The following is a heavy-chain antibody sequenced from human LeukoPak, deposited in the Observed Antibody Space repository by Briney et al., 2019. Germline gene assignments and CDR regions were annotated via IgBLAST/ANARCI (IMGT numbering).Heavy chain of an antibody. D-gene: IGHD5-18*01. CDR3: ARSNVDTSMTQIDY. J-gene: IGHJ4*02. V-gene: IGHV1-18*01. CDR1: GYIFTTYS. Sequence: ASVEVSCETSGYIFTTYSITWVRQAPGQGLQWMGWISPYNGNTNYAQRLQDRVTLTTATSTSTAYMELRSLISDDTAVYYCARSNVDTSMTQIDYWGQGTLVTVSS. CDR2: ISPYNGNT.